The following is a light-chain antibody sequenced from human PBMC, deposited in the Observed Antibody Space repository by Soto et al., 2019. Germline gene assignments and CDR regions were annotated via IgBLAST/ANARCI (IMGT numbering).Light chain of an antibody. CDR3: GTWDNSLSAV. Sequence: QSVLAQPPSVSAAPGQKVTISCSGSSSNVGSNYVSWYQQLPGTAPKLIIYDNGKRSSGIPDRFSGSQSGTSATLGITGLQTGDEADYYCGTWDNSLSAVFGGGTKVTVL. J-gene: IGLJ2*01. CDR1: SSNVGSNY. CDR2: DNG. V-gene: IGLV1-51*01.